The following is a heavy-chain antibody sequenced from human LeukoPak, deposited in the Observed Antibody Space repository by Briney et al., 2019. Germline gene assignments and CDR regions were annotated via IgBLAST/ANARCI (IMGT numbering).Heavy chain of an antibody. D-gene: IGHD3-22*01. CDR2: IIPIFGTA. J-gene: IGHJ1*01. V-gene: IGHV1-69*01. CDR1: GGTFSSYA. CDR3: ARAHRSITMIVASDPRAEYFQH. Sequence: ASVKVSCKASGGTFSSYAISWVRQAPGQGLEWMGGIIPIFGTANYAQKFQGRVTITADESTSTAYMELSSLRSEDTAVYYCARAHRSITMIVASDPRAEYFQHWGQGTLVTVSS.